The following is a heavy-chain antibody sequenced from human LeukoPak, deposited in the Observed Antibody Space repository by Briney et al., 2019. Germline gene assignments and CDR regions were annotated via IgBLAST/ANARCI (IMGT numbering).Heavy chain of an antibody. Sequence: ASVKVSCMASGGTFSSYAISWVRQAPGQGLEWMGGIIPIFGTANYAQKFQGRVTITADESTSTAYMELSGLRSEDTAVYYCARDLDLWPMCSRTSCPSPIWGQGTLVTVSS. CDR3: ARDLDLWPMCSRTSCPSPI. J-gene: IGHJ4*02. CDR1: GGTFSSYA. V-gene: IGHV1-69*13. CDR2: IIPIFGTA. D-gene: IGHD2-2*01.